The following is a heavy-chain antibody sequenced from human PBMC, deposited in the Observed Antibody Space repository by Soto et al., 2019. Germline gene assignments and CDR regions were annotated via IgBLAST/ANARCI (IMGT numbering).Heavy chain of an antibody. D-gene: IGHD4-4*01. CDR3: GRDGGVYDYSPFDY. V-gene: IGHV1-69*12. J-gene: IGHJ4*02. CDR1: GGTFSSYA. CDR2: IIPIFGTA. Sequence: QVQLVQSGAEVKKPGSSVKVSCKASGGTFSSYAISWVRQAPGQGLEWMGGIIPIFGTADYAPKFQGRGTITEDESTSTDYMELSRLRSEDAAVYYCGRDGGVYDYSPFDYWGQGTLVTVSS.